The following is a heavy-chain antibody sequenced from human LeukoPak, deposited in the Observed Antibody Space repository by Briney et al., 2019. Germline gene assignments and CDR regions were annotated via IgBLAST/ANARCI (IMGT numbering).Heavy chain of an antibody. CDR2: MYYSGSS. CDR1: GFTFSSYS. V-gene: IGHV4-39*07. CDR3: ARDHEVRLVYAIIRSFDF. D-gene: IGHD2-8*01. Sequence: KAGGSLRLSCAASGFTFSSYSMNWVRQAPGKGLEWIGSMYYSGSSYYNPSLKSRVTISVDTSKNQFSLRLKSVTAAGTAVYYCARDHEVRLVYAIIRSFDFWGQGTLVTVSP. J-gene: IGHJ4*02.